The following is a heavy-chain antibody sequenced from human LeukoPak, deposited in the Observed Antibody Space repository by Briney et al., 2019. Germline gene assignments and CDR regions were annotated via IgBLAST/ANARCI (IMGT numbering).Heavy chain of an antibody. V-gene: IGHV3-30*02. CDR3: AREGITSF. CDR2: IRYDGSNK. CDR1: GFTFSQYY. J-gene: IGHJ3*01. Sequence: PGGSLRLSCSASGFTFSQYYMNWIRQAPGKGLEWVAFIRYDGSNKYYADSVKGRFTISRDNSKNTLYLQMNSLRAEDTAVYYCAREGITSFWGQGTMVTVSS. D-gene: IGHD3-10*01.